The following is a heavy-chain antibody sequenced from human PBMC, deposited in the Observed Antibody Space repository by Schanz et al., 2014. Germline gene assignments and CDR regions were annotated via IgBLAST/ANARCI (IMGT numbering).Heavy chain of an antibody. J-gene: IGHJ6*03. CDR3: ARVKYCTITRCYRTETEGIYYMDV. CDR1: GFTFSSHW. Sequence: EVQLVESGGGLVQPGGSLRLSCAASGFTFSSHWMHWVRQDPGKGLVWVAAVSSRSDEIKYADSVRGRFTISRDNSKNTLYLQMKSLRAEDTAVYYCARVKYCTITRCYRTETEGIYYMDVWGKGTTVTVSS. D-gene: IGHD2-2*01. CDR2: VSSRSDEI. V-gene: IGHV3-74*02.